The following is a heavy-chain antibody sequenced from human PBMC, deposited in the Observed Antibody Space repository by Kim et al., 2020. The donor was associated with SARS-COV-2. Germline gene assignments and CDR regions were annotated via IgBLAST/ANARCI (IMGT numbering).Heavy chain of an antibody. CDR2: ITDTGRTQ. Sequence: GGSLRLSCAASGFNFRNYFMNWVRQAPGKGPVWISRITDTGRTQSYADSVKGRFTISRDNTKNTLDLEMTSLRAEDTAIYYCARDGGFTNHDWYFDLWGRVALVTVSS. CDR3: ARDGGFTNHDWYFDL. D-gene: IGHD3-16*01. CDR1: GFNFRNYF. J-gene: IGHJ2*01. V-gene: IGHV3-74*01.